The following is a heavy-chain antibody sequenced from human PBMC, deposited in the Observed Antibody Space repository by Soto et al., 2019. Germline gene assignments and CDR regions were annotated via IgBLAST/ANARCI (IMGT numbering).Heavy chain of an antibody. Sequence: QVQLQEPGPGLVKPSETLSLTCTVSGGSISNYYWNWIRQPAGKGLEWIGRIYSSGTTIYNPTLESRVPMSLDTSKNQCSPKLSSVTAAHPAVYFFARFHPFGGNSSPNDCYIWGPGTMVTVSS. J-gene: IGHJ3*02. D-gene: IGHD1-26*01. CDR1: GGSISNYY. CDR3: ARFHPFGGNSSPNDCYI. CDR2: IYSSGTT. V-gene: IGHV4-4*07.